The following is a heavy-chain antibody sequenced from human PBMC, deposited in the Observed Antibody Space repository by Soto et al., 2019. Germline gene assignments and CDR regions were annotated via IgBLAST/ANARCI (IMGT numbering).Heavy chain of an antibody. CDR3: AKWGSATAVNYYGLDV. CDR2: ISYDGTKK. Sequence: QVQLVESGGGVVQPGTSLRLSCAASGFRFISYGMHWVRQAPGKGLEWVAVISYDGTKKYSADSVKGRFTISRDNSKNTLYLQMSSLSPEDTAVYYCAKWGSATAVNYYGLDVWGQGTKVTVSS. D-gene: IGHD3-16*01. V-gene: IGHV3-30*18. CDR1: GFRFISYG. J-gene: IGHJ6*02.